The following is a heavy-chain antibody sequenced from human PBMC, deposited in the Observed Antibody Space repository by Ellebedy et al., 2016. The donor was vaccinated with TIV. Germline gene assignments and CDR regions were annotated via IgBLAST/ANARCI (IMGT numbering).Heavy chain of an antibody. Sequence: GGSLRLSCAASGFTFSSYWMHWVRQAPGKGLEWVANIKQDGGKTYHVDSVKGRFTISRDNARNSLYLQMNSLRAEDTAVYYCASLGGRQRYSDWGQGTLVTVST. CDR3: ASLGGRQRYSD. J-gene: IGHJ4*02. CDR1: GFTFSSYW. D-gene: IGHD6-6*01. V-gene: IGHV3-7*01. CDR2: IKQDGGKT.